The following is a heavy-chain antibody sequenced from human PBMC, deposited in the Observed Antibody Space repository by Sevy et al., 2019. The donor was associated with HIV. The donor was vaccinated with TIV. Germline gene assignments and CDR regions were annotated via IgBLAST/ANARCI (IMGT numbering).Heavy chain of an antibody. V-gene: IGHV1-46*01. CDR2: INPSGLSA. CDR1: GYTFTSNY. CDR3: ARDRAAAGKKYYYYGMDV. Sequence: AAVKVSCKASGYTFTSNYMHWVRQAPGQGLERMGIINPSGLSASYAQKFQGRVTVTRDTSTSTVYMELSSLRSEYTAAYYRARDRAAAGKKYYYYGMDVWGQGITETVSS. J-gene: IGHJ6*02. D-gene: IGHD6-13*01.